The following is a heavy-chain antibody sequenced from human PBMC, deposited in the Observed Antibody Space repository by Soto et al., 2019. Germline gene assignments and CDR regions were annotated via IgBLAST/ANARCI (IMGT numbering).Heavy chain of an antibody. CDR3: ESAFMWIDY. J-gene: IGHJ4*02. CDR1: GFTFRSYS. D-gene: IGHD2-21*01. V-gene: IGHV3-48*01. Sequence: GGSLRLSCAVSGFTFRSYSMHWVRQSPGKGLEWISYISSGGDTKYYADSVTGRFTISRDNAKKSLFLQMSSLRAEDTAGHYCESAFMWIDYWGQRTLVPVSS. CDR2: ISSGGDTK.